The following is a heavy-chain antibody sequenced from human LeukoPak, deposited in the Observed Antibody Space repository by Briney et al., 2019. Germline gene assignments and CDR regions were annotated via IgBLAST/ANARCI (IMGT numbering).Heavy chain of an antibody. D-gene: IGHD6-19*01. CDR3: ARQRLSSGWYLDY. CDR2: ISSSGSTI. Sequence: GGSLRLSCSASGFTVSSNYMSWVRQAPGKGLEWVSYISSSGSTIYYADSVKGRFTISRDNAKNSLYLQMNSLRAEDTAVYYCARQRLSSGWYLDYWGQGTLVTVSS. CDR1: GFTVSSNY. J-gene: IGHJ4*02. V-gene: IGHV3-11*01.